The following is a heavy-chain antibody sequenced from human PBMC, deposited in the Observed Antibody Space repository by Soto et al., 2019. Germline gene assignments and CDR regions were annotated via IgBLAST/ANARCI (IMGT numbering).Heavy chain of an antibody. CDR1: GFTFSNAW. D-gene: IGHD2-15*01. V-gene: IGHV3-15*01. J-gene: IGHJ4*02. CDR3: TTHYVVVVVAAIVC. Sequence: EVQLVESGGGLVKPGGSLRLSCAASGFTFSNAWMSWVRQAPGKGLEWVGRIKSKTDGGTTDYAAPVKGRFTISRDDSKNTLYLQMNSLKTEYTAVYYCTTHYVVVVVAAIVCWGQGTLVTVSS. CDR2: IKSKTDGGTT.